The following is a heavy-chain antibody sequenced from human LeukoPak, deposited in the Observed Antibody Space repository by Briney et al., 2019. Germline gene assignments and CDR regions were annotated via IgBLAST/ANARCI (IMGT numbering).Heavy chain of an antibody. J-gene: IGHJ4*02. CDR3: ARHYGGNRPSDY. D-gene: IGHD4-23*01. CDR2: IYHSGST. CDR1: GGSFSGYY. V-gene: IGHV4-34*01. Sequence: SETLSLTCAVYGGSFSGYYWSWIRQPPGKGLEWIGSIYHSGSTYYNPSLKSRVTISVDTSKNQFSLKLSSVTAADTAVYYCARHYGGNRPSDYWGQGTLVTVSS.